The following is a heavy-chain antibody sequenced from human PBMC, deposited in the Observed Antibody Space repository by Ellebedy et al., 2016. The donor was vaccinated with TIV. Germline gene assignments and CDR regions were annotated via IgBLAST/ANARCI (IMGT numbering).Heavy chain of an antibody. CDR3: ARGERHYFDY. V-gene: IGHV3-7*03. J-gene: IGHJ4*02. CDR1: GLSFSNNW. Sequence: GESLKISCTASGLSFSNNWMNWVRQAPGKGREWVANIKEDGSEKYYVDSVMGRFTISRDNAKNSLYLQMNSLRAEDTAVYYCARGERHYFDYWGQGNLVTVSS. CDR2: IKEDGSEK.